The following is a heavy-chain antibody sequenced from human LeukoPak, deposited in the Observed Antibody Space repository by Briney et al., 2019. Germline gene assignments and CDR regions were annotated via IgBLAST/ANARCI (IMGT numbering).Heavy chain of an antibody. CDR2: IYYSGST. V-gene: IGHV4-59*04. CDR1: GGSISSYY. J-gene: IGHJ4*02. Sequence: SETLSLTCTVSGGSISSYYWSWIRQPPGKGLEWIGYIYYSGSTYYNPSLKSRVTISVDTAKNQFSLKLSSVTAADTAVYYCARVVQYYGSGRYLAFDYWGQGTLVTVSS. D-gene: IGHD3-10*01. CDR3: ARVVQYYGSGRYLAFDY.